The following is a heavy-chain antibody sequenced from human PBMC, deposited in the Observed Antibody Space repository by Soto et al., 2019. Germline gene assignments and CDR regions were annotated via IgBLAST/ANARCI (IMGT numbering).Heavy chain of an antibody. CDR3: AASRGFDSSGYSGYYYGMDV. CDR1: GCTFDDYA. V-gene: IGHV3-9*01. D-gene: IGHD3-22*01. CDR2: ISWNSGSI. Sequence: PGGSLRLSCAASGCTFDDYAMHWVRQAPGKGLEWVSGISWNSGSIGYPDSVKGRFSISRDNAKKYLYLQMNSLRPDDTALYYCAASRGFDSSGYSGYYYGMDVWGQGTTVTVSS. J-gene: IGHJ6*02.